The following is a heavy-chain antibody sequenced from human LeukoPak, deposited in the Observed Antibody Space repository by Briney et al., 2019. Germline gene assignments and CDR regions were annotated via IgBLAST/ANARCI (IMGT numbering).Heavy chain of an antibody. CDR2: ISWNSGSI. J-gene: IGHJ6*03. CDR1: GFTFDDYA. V-gene: IGHV3-9*01. Sequence: GGSLRLSCAASGFTFDDYAMHWVRQAPGKGLEWVSGISWNSGSIGYADSVKGRFTISRDNAKNSLYLQMNSLRAEDTASYYCAKDGSSSYYYYMDVWGKGTTVTVSS. D-gene: IGHD6-6*01. CDR3: AKDGSSSYYYYMDV.